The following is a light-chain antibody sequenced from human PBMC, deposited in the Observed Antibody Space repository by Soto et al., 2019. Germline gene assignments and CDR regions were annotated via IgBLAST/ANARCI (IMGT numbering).Light chain of an antibody. J-gene: IGKJ5*01. CDR3: QQYSSSPPVT. CDR2: GAS. V-gene: IGKV3-20*01. Sequence: EIVLTHSPGTLSLSPGERATLSCRASQSVSSSYLAWYQHKPGQAPRLLIYGASGRATGIPDRFSGSGSGTDFTLNISRLELEDFAVYYCQQYSSSPPVTFGQGTRLE. CDR1: QSVSSSY.